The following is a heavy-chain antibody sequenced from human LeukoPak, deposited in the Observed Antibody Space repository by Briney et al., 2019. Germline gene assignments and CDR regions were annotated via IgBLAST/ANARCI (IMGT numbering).Heavy chain of an antibody. V-gene: IGHV3-73*01. CDR3: TSPPDGDFWSGYFLDY. CDR1: GFTFSGSA. CDR2: IRSKANSYAT. Sequence: GGSLRLSCAASGFTFSGSAMHWVRQASGKGLEWVGRIRSKANSYATAYAASVKGRFTISRDDSKNTAYLQMNSLKTEDTAVYYCTSPPDGDFWSGYFLDYWGQGTLVTVSS. D-gene: IGHD3-3*01. J-gene: IGHJ4*02.